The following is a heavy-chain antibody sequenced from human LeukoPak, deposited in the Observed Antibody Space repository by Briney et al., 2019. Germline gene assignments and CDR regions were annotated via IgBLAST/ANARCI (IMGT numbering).Heavy chain of an antibody. Sequence: ASVKVSCKASGYTFTSYGISWVRQAPGQGLEWMGWISAYNGNTNYAQKLQGRVTMTTDTSTSTAYMELSSLRSEDTAVYYCARGPPRYCSSTSCSHPLLYMDVWGKGTTVTVSS. J-gene: IGHJ6*03. CDR2: ISAYNGNT. D-gene: IGHD2-2*01. CDR1: GYTFTSYG. CDR3: ARGPPRYCSSTSCSHPLLYMDV. V-gene: IGHV1-18*01.